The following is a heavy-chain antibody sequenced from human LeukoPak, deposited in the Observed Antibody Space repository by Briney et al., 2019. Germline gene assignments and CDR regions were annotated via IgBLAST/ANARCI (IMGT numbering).Heavy chain of an antibody. D-gene: IGHD1-26*01. J-gene: IGHJ4*02. Sequence: GGSLRFSCTAFGFTFSSHWMSWVRQAPGKGLEWVAIIRQDEGETYYVDSVKGRFTISRDNAKNSLFLQMNSLRAEDTAVYYCARDKIVGATHFDFWGQGALVTVSS. CDR1: GFTFSSHW. CDR3: ARDKIVGATHFDF. CDR2: IRQDEGET. V-gene: IGHV3-7*03.